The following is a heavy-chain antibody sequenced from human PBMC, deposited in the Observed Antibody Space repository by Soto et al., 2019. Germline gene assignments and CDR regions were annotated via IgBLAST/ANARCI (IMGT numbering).Heavy chain of an antibody. V-gene: IGHV3-30*18. D-gene: IGHD4-17*01. Sequence: QVQLVESGGGVVQPGRSLRLSCAASGFIFSTYGMHWVRQAPGKGLEWLSVISYDRNNKYYADSVKGRFTISRDNSKNTLWLQMDRLRTEDTAVYYCAKDLLLTTITTVGDWGQGTLVTVSS. CDR1: GFIFSTYG. CDR3: AKDLLLTTITTVGD. J-gene: IGHJ4*02. CDR2: ISYDRNNK.